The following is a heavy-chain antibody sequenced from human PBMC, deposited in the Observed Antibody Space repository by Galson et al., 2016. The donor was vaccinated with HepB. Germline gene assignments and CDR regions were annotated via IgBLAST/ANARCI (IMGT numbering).Heavy chain of an antibody. CDR1: GYTFTNYW. Sequence: QSGAEVKKPGESLKISCQGSGYTFTNYWVAWVRQVPGKGMEWMGVIYPGDSDTRSRPSFQGHLPVTVDKSTSPAYLHWSSLNTSDTAIYFCATTISGGFDPGGQGTLVTVSS. CDR3: ATTISGGFDP. D-gene: IGHD6-19*01. CDR2: IYPGDSDT. J-gene: IGHJ5*02. V-gene: IGHV5-51*01.